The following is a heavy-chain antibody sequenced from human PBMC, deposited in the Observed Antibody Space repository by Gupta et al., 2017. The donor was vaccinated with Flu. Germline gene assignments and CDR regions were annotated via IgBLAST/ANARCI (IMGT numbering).Heavy chain of an antibody. CDR1: GGSFSGYY. Sequence: QVQLQQWGAGLLKPSETLSLTCAVYGGSFSGYYWSWIRQPPGKGLEWIGEINHSGSTNYNPSLKSRVTISVDTSKNQFSLKLSSVTAADTAVYYCARGGAVVVIRYYYYGMDVWGQGTTVTVSS. J-gene: IGHJ6*02. CDR2: INHSGST. D-gene: IGHD3-22*01. CDR3: ARGGAVVVIRYYYYGMDV. V-gene: IGHV4-34*01.